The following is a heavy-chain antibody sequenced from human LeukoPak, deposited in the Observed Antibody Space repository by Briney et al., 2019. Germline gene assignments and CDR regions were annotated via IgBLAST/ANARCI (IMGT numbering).Heavy chain of an antibody. CDR1: GFTLSNYW. V-gene: IGHV3-7*02. CDR2: IKEDGSEK. Sequence: GGSLRLSCAASGFTLSNYWISWVRQAPGKGLDWVANIKEDGSEKYYVDSVKGRFTISRDNAKNSLYLQMNSLRAEDTAVYYCARRYCSSTSCTLDYWGQGPLVTVSS. D-gene: IGHD2-2*01. J-gene: IGHJ4*02. CDR3: ARRYCSSTSCTLDY.